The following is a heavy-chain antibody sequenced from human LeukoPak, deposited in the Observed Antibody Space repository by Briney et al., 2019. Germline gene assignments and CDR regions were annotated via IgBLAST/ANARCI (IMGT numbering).Heavy chain of an antibody. J-gene: IGHJ4*02. V-gene: IGHV1-69*01. CDR3: ASPPRGYSYGYFFDY. CDR2: IIPIFGTA. Sequence: GASVKVSCKASGGTFSSYAISWVRQAPGQGLEWMGGIIPIFGTANYAQKFQGRVTITADGSTSTAYMELSSLRSEDTAVYYCASPPRGYSYGYFFDYWGQGTLVTVSS. D-gene: IGHD5-18*01. CDR1: GGTFSSYA.